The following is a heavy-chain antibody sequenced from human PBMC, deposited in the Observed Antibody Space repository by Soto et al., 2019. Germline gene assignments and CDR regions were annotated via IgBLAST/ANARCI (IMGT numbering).Heavy chain of an antibody. V-gene: IGHV3-30*18. D-gene: IGHD6-13*01. Sequence: GGSLRLSCSASAFTFSSYGMHWVRQAPGKGLEWVAVISYDGSNKYYADSVKGRFTISRDNSKNTLYLQMNSLRAEDTAVYYCVKGNPLYSSSWTRDYFDYWGQGTLVTVSS. CDR3: VKGNPLYSSSWTRDYFDY. CDR2: ISYDGSNK. J-gene: IGHJ4*02. CDR1: AFTFSSYG.